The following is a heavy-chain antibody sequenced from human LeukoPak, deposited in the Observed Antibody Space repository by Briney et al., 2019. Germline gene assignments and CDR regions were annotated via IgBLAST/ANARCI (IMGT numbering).Heavy chain of an antibody. V-gene: IGHV3-30*02. D-gene: IGHD3-9*01. CDR3: AKAAGLRYFDWLSEMDV. CDR1: GFIFSAYW. Sequence: GGSLRLSCEASGFIFSAYWMSWVRQAPGKGLEWVAFIRYDGSNKYYADSVKGRFTISRDNSKNTLYLQMNSLRAEDTAVYYCAKAAGLRYFDWLSEMDVWGKGTTVTISS. J-gene: IGHJ6*04. CDR2: IRYDGSNK.